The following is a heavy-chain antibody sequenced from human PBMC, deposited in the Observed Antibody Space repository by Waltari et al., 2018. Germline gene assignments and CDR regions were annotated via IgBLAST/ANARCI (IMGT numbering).Heavy chain of an antibody. D-gene: IGHD1-7*01. CDR1: GYSISSGYY. CDR3: ARAITGTTRGFDP. CDR2: IYHSGRT. V-gene: IGHV4-38-2*01. Sequence: QVQLQESGPGLVKPSETLSLTCAVSGYSISSGYYWGWIRQPPGKGLEWIGSIYHSGRTYYNPALKRRVTISVDTSKNQFSLKLSSVTAADTAVYYCARAITGTTRGFDPWGQGTLVTVSS. J-gene: IGHJ5*02.